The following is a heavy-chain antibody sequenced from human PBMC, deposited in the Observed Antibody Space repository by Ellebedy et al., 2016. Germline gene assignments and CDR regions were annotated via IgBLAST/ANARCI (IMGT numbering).Heavy chain of an antibody. Sequence: SETLSLTCTVSGGSVSRYFWSWIRQPAGKGLEWIGRIFTSGSFNYNPSLMSRVTMSVVTSKNQISLRLNSVTTADTAVYYVARVHCSITTCDYYYMDVWGKGTTVTVSS. CDR3: ARVHCSITTCDYYYMDV. CDR2: IFTSGSF. J-gene: IGHJ6*03. V-gene: IGHV4-4*07. CDR1: GGSVSRYF. D-gene: IGHD1-1*01.